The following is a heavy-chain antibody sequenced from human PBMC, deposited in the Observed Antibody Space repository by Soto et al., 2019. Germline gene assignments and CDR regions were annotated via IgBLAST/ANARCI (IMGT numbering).Heavy chain of an antibody. CDR1: GDSVSTGVYY. Sequence: SEPLSLTCTVSGDSVSTGVYYWSWVRQSPGRGLEWLGYIHHSGRAHYHPSLRSRVTTSVDTSKDKFSLSLTSVAAADTAVYYCARGLPRGGGNLLDYYGMDVWGKGTTVTVAS. CDR2: IHHSGRA. J-gene: IGHJ6*04. V-gene: IGHV4-61*08. CDR3: ARGLPRGGGNLLDYYGMDV. D-gene: IGHD2-21*02.